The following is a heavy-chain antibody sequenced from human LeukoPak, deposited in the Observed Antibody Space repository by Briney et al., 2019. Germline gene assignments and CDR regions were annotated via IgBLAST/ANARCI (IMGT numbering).Heavy chain of an antibody. J-gene: IGHJ4*02. CDR1: SESFSGSY. V-gene: IGHV4-34*01. CDR3: ASRDSSSWYSPGRTFDY. D-gene: IGHD6-13*01. CDR2: INHSGST. Sequence: SETLSLTCGVYSESFSGSYWNWLRQSPEKGLEWIGEINHSGSTNYNPSLKSRVTISVDTSRNQVSLRLNSVTAADTAVYYCASRDSSSWYSPGRTFDYWGQGTLVTVSS.